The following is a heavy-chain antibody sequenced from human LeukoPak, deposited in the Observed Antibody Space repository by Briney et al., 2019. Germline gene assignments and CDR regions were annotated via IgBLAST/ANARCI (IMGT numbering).Heavy chain of an antibody. D-gene: IGHD5-24*01. CDR1: GDSMNGHF. J-gene: IGHJ4*02. V-gene: IGHV4-59*11. CDR3: ACYNFVGRTFDC. Sequence: PSETLSLTCSVSGDSMNGHFWSWIRQSPGKGLEWIGNVNYSLPSNFSPSLKSRVTISMDTSRSQFSLKLGTVTAADTAVYYCACYNFVGRTFDCWGQGTLVTVSS. CDR2: VNYSLPS.